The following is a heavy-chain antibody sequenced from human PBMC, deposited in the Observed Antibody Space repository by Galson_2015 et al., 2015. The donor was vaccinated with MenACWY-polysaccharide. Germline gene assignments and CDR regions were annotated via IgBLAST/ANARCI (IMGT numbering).Heavy chain of an antibody. V-gene: IGHV3-30*18. J-gene: IGHJ6*03. CDR1: GFTFSRYA. Sequence: SLRLSCAASGFTFSRYAMHWVRQAPGKGLEWVALISYDGNNKYHGDSVKARFTISRDNSKNTLDLQMHSLRINDTAVYYCAKAGFMYDSVNYYYMDVWGEGTTVTVSS. CDR3: AKAGFMYDSVNYYYMDV. CDR2: ISYDGNNK. D-gene: IGHD3-16*01.